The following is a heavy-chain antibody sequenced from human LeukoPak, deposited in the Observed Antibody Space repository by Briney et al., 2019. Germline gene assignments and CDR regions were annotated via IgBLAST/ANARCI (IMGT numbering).Heavy chain of an antibody. Sequence: SSETLSLTCTVSGGSISSYYWSWIRQPPGKGLEWIGYIYYSGSTNYNPSLKSRVTISVDTSKNQFSLKLSSVTAADTAVYYCAKDLEAYPTVFQHWGQGTLVTVSS. CDR3: AKDLEAYPTVFQH. CDR1: GGSISSYY. J-gene: IGHJ1*01. CDR2: IYYSGST. D-gene: IGHD4-17*01. V-gene: IGHV4-59*01.